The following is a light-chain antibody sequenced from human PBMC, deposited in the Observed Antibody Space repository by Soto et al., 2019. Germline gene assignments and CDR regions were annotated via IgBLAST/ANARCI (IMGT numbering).Light chain of an antibody. CDR3: QQYGNSPT. CDR1: QSVSTY. J-gene: IGKJ1*01. CDR2: GAS. Sequence: EIVLTQSPGTLSLSPGERATLSCRASQSVSTYLDWYQQKPGQGPRLLIDGASSRASGIPDRFSGSGSGTDFTLTISSLAPEDSAVYYCQQYGNSPTFGQGTKVEVK. V-gene: IGKV3-20*01.